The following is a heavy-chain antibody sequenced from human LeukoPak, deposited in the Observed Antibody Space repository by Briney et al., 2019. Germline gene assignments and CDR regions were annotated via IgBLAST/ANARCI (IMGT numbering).Heavy chain of an antibody. J-gene: IGHJ4*02. CDR3: AKLLPN. V-gene: IGHV3-23*01. CDR2: IGASDGTT. CDR1: GFTFSNRS. Sequence: PGGSLGLSCATSGFTFSNRSMSWVRQAPGKGLEWVSTIGASDGTTYYADSVKGRFTISRDNSKNTLYLQMNSLRAEDTAIYYCAKLLPNWGQGTLVTVSS.